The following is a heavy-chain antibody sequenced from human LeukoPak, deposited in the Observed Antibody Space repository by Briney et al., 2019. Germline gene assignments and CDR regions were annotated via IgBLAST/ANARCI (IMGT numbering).Heavy chain of an antibody. CDR3: ARDLGYCSSTSCTNWFDP. Sequence: PGGSLRLSCADSGFLFSDFIDHTMVWVRQAPGKGLVWVSRINSDGSSTSYADSVKGRFTISRDNAKNTLYLQMNSLRAEDTAVYYCARDLGYCSSTSCTNWFDPWGQGTLVTVSS. D-gene: IGHD2-2*01. CDR1: GFLFSDFI. V-gene: IGHV3-74*01. CDR2: INSDGSST. J-gene: IGHJ5*02.